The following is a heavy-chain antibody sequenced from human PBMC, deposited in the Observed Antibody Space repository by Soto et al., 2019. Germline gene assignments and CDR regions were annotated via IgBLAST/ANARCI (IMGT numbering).Heavy chain of an antibody. D-gene: IGHD5-18*01. CDR2: IYYSGST. V-gene: IGHV4-30-4*01. CDR3: ARQRRSVSSDTKGFFGY. Sequence: SETLSLTCTVSGGSINGGDYYWSWIRQPPGKGLESIGHIYYSGSTYYNPSLKSRLTISVDTSKNQFSLKLSSVTAADAAVYYCARQRRSVSSDTKGFFGYWGQRTLVSVSS. CDR1: GGSINGGDYY. J-gene: IGHJ4*02.